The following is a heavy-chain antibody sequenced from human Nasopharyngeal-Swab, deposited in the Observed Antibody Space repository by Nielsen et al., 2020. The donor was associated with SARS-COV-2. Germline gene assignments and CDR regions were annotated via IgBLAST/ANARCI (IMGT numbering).Heavy chain of an antibody. CDR2: ISSSSSYI. CDR3: ARSLYYYDSSGYYYEKDAFDI. V-gene: IGHV3-21*05. J-gene: IGHJ3*02. D-gene: IGHD3-22*01. CDR1: GFTFSSYS. Sequence: GESLKISCAASGFTFSSYSMNWVRQAPGKGLEWVSYISSSSSYINYADSVKGRFTISRDDAKNSLYLQMYSLRAEDTAVYYCARSLYYYDSSGYYYEKDAFDIWGQGTEVTVSS.